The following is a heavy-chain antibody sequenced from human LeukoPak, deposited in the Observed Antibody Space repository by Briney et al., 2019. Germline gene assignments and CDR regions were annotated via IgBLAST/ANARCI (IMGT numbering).Heavy chain of an antibody. V-gene: IGHV2-70*11. CDR1: GFSLSTSGMC. D-gene: IGHD4-17*01. CDR3: ARIFTVTTGGNAFDI. CDR2: IDWDDDK. J-gene: IGHJ3*02. Sequence: SGPALVKPTQTLTLTCTFSGFSLSTSGMCVSWIRQPPGKALEWLSRIDWDDDKYYSTSFKTRLTISKDTSKNQVVLTMTNMDPVDTATYYCARIFTVTTGGNAFDIWGQGTMVTVSS.